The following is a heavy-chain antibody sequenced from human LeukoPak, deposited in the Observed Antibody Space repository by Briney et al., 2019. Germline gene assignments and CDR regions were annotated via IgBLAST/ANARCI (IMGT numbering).Heavy chain of an antibody. V-gene: IGHV3-74*03. Sequence: GGSLRLSCAASGLTFSSYWMHWVRQAPGKGLVWVSRINSDGSGTTYADSVKGRFTISRDNPKNTLYLQMNSLRAEDTAVYYCARTLRYFGENWFDPWGQGTLVTVSS. CDR3: ARTLRYFGENWFDP. J-gene: IGHJ5*02. CDR2: INSDGSGT. CDR1: GLTFSSYW. D-gene: IGHD3-9*01.